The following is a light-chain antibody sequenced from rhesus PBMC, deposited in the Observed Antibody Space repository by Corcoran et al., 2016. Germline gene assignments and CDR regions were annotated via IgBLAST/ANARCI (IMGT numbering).Light chain of an antibody. CDR2: ATS. Sequence: DIQMTQSPSSLSASVGDTVTITCQASQDISKYLAWYQQRPWKAPKLLIYATSNLQSGVPSRFRGSGSVTEFTLTISSLQPEDFATYYCQQHNSYPRTFGQGTKVEIK. CDR3: QQHNSYPRT. V-gene: IGKV1-33*02. CDR1: QDISKY. J-gene: IGKJ1*01.